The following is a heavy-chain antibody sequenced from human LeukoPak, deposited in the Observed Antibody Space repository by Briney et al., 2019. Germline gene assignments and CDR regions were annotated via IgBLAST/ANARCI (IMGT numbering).Heavy chain of an antibody. CDR1: GFTFSSYG. J-gene: IGHJ2*01. CDR2: ISGSGGST. V-gene: IGHV3-23*01. Sequence: PGGSLRLSCAVSGFTFSSYGMSWVRQTPGKGLEWVSLISGSGGSTYYADSVKGRFTISRDNSQNTLFLQMNSLRAEDTAAYYCAKVLGDIVIIPADRSYWYFDLWGRGTLVTVSS. CDR3: AKVLGDIVIIPADRSYWYFDL. D-gene: IGHD2-2*01.